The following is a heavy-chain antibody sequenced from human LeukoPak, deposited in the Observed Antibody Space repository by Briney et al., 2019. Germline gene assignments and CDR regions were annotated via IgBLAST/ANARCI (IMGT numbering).Heavy chain of an antibody. Sequence: SETLSLTCTVSGGSISSYYWSWIRQPPGKGLEWIGYIYYSGSTNYNPSLKSRVTISVDTSKNQFSLKLSSVTAADTAVHYCARVSSLYYIDYWGQGTLVTVSS. CDR2: IYYSGST. CDR3: ARVSSLYYIDY. V-gene: IGHV4-59*08. D-gene: IGHD2-8*01. J-gene: IGHJ4*02. CDR1: GGSISSYY.